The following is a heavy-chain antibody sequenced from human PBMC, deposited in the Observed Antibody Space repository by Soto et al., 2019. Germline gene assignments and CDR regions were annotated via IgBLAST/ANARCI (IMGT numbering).Heavy chain of an antibody. Sequence: QVQLVQSGAEVKKPGASVKVSCKASGYTFTSYYMHWVRQAPGQGLEWMGIINPSGGSTSYAQKFQGRVTMTRDTSTSTVYMELSSLRSDDTAVYYCARGVGGLTTVTLPFDYWGQGTLDTVSS. D-gene: IGHD4-17*01. V-gene: IGHV1-46*01. CDR2: INPSGGST. CDR3: ARGVGGLTTVTLPFDY. CDR1: GYTFTSYY. J-gene: IGHJ4*02.